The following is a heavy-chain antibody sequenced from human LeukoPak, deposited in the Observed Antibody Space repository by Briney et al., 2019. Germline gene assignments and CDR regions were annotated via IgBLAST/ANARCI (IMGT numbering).Heavy chain of an antibody. CDR2: INHSGST. D-gene: IGHD2-2*01. J-gene: IGHJ6*04. Sequence: PSETLSLTCAVYGGSFSGYYWSWIRQPPGKGLEWIGEINHSGSTNYNPSLKSRVTISVDTSKNQFSLKLSSVTAADTAVYYCARLRRYCSNTSCPKTLDVWGKGTTVTVSS. CDR1: GGSFSGYY. CDR3: ARLRRYCSNTSCPKTLDV. V-gene: IGHV4-34*01.